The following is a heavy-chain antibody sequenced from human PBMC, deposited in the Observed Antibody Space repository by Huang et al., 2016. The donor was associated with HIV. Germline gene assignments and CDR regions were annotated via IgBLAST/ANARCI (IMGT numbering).Heavy chain of an antibody. J-gene: IGHJ3*01. CDR3: ARGRWAAAGTRDASDV. Sequence: QAQLVQAGPAVKKPGSSVKVSCKASGGSFSNYGINWVRQAPGQGLEWMGGNIPFCNTVNHAWKSQGRVTIAADESTGTAEMERGSLRSEDTAVCYCARGRWAAAGTRDASDVWGQGTMVTVSS. D-gene: IGHD6-13*01. CDR1: GGSFSNYG. CDR2: NIPFCNTV. V-gene: IGHV1-69*01.